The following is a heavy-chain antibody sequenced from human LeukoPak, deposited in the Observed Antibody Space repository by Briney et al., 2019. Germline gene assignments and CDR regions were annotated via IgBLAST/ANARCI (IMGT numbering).Heavy chain of an antibody. CDR2: VSYTGRT. CDR1: GGSLSGHY. CDR3: ARLLDNDISGDPDTFDV. D-gene: IGHD3-22*01. J-gene: IGHJ3*01. Sequence: LETLSLTCTVSGGSLSGHYWSWIRQPPGKRLEWTGYVSYTGRTKYNPSLQSRVTISMDTSKSQFSLKLTSVTSADTAVYPCARLLDNDISGDPDTFDVWGQGTTVIVSS. V-gene: IGHV4-59*11.